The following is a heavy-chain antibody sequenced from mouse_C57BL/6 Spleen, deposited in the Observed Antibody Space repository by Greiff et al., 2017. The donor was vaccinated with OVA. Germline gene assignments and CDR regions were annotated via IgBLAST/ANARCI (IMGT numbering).Heavy chain of an antibody. CDR1: GYTFTDYY. CDR3: AREDYDGAWFAY. D-gene: IGHD2-4*01. J-gene: IGHJ3*01. CDR2: IYPGSGNT. V-gene: IGHV1-76*01. Sequence: QVQLQQSGAELVRPGASVKLSCKASGYTFTDYYINWVKQRPGQGLEWIARIYPGSGNTYYNEKFKGKATLTAEKSSSTAYMQLSSLTSEDSAVYFCAREDYDGAWFAYWGQGTLVTVSA.